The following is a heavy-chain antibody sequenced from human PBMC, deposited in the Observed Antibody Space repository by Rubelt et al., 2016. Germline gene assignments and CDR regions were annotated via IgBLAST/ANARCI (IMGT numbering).Heavy chain of an antibody. Sequence: QVQLVQSGAEVKKPGASVKVSCKASGYTLTSYAMHWVRQAPGQRLEWMGWINAGKGNQKYSTKFQGRVTITRDTSASTAYMELSSLRSEDTAVYSCARDPSNTSGFHAYFDYWGQGTLVTVSS. CDR1: GYTLTSYA. D-gene: IGHD3-22*01. CDR3: ARDPSNTSGFHAYFDY. J-gene: IGHJ4*02. V-gene: IGHV1-3*01. CDR2: INAGKGNQ.